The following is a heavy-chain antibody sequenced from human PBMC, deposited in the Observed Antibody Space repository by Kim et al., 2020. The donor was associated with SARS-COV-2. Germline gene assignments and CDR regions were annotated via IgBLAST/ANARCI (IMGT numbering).Heavy chain of an antibody. D-gene: IGHD3-10*01. J-gene: IGHJ4*02. V-gene: IGHV3-33*01. CDR3: ARSLWITSGFDY. Sequence: YYADSVKGRFTISRDNSKNTLYLQMNSLRAEDTAVYYCARSLWITSGFDYWGQGTLVTVSS.